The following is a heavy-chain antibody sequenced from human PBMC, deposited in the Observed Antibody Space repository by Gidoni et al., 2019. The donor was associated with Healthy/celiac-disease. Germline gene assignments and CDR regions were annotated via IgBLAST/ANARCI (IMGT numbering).Heavy chain of an antibody. V-gene: IGHV3-23*01. CDR3: AKGQWQQSHSPLFFDY. CDR2: ISGSGGST. J-gene: IGHJ4*02. D-gene: IGHD6-13*01. Sequence: EVQLLESGGGLVQPGGSLRLSCAASGFTFSSYAMSWVRQAPGKGLEWVSAISGSGGSTYYADSVKGRFTISRDNSKNTLYLQMNSLRAEDTAVYYCAKGQWQQSHSPLFFDYWGQGTLVTVSS. CDR1: GFTFSSYA.